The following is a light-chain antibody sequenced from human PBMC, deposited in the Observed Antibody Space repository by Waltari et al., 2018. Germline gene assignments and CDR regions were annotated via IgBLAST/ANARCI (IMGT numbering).Light chain of an antibody. Sequence: QSVLTQPPSVSAAPGQRVAISCPGSSSNIGNHFVVWYQSLPGTAPKVLIYDNNKRPSGTPDRFSGSKSGTSATLGITGLQTGDEADYYCGTWDSSLSTVVFGGGTKVTVL. J-gene: IGLJ2*01. CDR1: SSNIGNHF. CDR3: GTWDSSLSTVV. CDR2: DNN. V-gene: IGLV1-51*01.